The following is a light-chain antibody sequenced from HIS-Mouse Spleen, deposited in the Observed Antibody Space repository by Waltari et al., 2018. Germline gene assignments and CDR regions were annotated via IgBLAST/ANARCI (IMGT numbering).Light chain of an antibody. J-gene: IGLJ2*01. CDR3: SSYTSSSFNVV. Sequence: QSALTHPASVSGSPGQSITIPCTGTRSHVGGYHFVPWYQQHPGKAHKLMIYDVSNRPSGVSNRVSGSKSGNTASLTISGLQAEDEADYYCSSYTSSSFNVVFGGGTKLTVL. V-gene: IGLV2-14*03. CDR1: RSHVGGYHF. CDR2: DVS.